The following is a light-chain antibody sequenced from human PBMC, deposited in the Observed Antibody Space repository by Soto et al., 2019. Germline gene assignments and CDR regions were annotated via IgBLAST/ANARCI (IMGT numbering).Light chain of an antibody. Sequence: DIQMTQSPSSLSASVGDRVTITCQASQDISTYLNWYQQKPGKAPKLLIYDASNLETGVPSWFSGSGSGTDFTFTISSLQPEDIATYYCQQFEDFPRAIIFGQGTRLDLK. CDR2: DAS. CDR3: QQFEDFPRAII. CDR1: QDISTY. J-gene: IGKJ5*01. V-gene: IGKV1-33*01.